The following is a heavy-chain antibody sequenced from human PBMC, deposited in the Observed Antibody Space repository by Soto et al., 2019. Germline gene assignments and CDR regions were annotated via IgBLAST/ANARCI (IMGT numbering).Heavy chain of an antibody. D-gene: IGHD3-3*01. CDR2: IYSSVST. V-gene: IGHV4-4*07. Sequence: KPSETLSLTCTVTGGTISGYYWTWIRQSAGGGLEWIGRIYSSVSTNYNPSLKSRVTISLDTSMNHFSLRLSSVTAADTAVYYCARGKRFSDWFDPWGQGTLVTVSS. CDR1: GGTISGYY. CDR3: ARGKRFSDWFDP. J-gene: IGHJ5*02.